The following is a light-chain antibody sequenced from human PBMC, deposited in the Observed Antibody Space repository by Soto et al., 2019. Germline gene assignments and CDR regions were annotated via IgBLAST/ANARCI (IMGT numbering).Light chain of an antibody. Sequence: DIQMTQSPSSLSASVEDKVTITCQASQDIDTSLNWYQLRPGEPPKLLIYDASTLETGVPSRFSGSGSGIHFTLTITSLHPEDSATYFCQQFYDVFLTFGGGTRVEFK. V-gene: IGKV1-33*01. CDR1: QDIDTS. CDR3: QQFYDVFLT. CDR2: DAS. J-gene: IGKJ4*01.